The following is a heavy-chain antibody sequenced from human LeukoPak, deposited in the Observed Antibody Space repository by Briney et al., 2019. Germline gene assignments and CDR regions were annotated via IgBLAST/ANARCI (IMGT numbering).Heavy chain of an antibody. D-gene: IGHD4-17*01. V-gene: IGHV3-21*01. CDR2: ISYSSSFI. J-gene: IGHJ4*02. Sequence: GESLRLSCVAAGFSFRRYSMNWVRQAPGKGLEWVAHISYSSSFIFYADSVRGRFIITRDNAENSLYLQMNSLRAEDTGVYYCARDQGTYTDYDVDYRGQGTLVTVSS. CDR1: GFSFRRYS. CDR3: ARDQGTYTDYDVDY.